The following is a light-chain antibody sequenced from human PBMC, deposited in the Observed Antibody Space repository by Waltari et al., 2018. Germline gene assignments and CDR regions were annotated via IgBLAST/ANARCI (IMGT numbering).Light chain of an antibody. CDR2: QNG. V-gene: IGLV3-1*01. CDR1: ELGIRF. CDR3: QAWDRGTWGV. Sequence: CDLTQPPSVYVSPGPTSSITCSGPELGIRFVCWYQQQPCQSPILVTYQNGRRPSGIPGRFSGSNSGNTATLTISGTQAVDEADYSCQAWDRGTWGVFGGGTRLTVL. J-gene: IGLJ3*02.